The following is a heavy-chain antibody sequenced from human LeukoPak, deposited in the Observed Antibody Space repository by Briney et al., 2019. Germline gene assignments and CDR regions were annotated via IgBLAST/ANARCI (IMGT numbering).Heavy chain of an antibody. CDR3: ATSGGFNSPRHY. CDR2: VCYNGTT. CDR1: GDSISSYF. V-gene: IGHV4-59*01. Sequence: SETLSLTCSVSGDSISSYFWAWIRQPPGKGLEWIGYVCYNGTTNYNPSLRNRVAISIDTSKNQFSLKLNSATAADTAVYYCATSGGFNSPRHYWGQGTLVAVSS. D-gene: IGHD3-16*01. J-gene: IGHJ4*02.